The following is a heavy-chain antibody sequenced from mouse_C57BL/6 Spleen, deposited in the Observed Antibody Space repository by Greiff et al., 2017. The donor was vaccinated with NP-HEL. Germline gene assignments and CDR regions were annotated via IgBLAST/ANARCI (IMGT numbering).Heavy chain of an antibody. CDR2: ISYDGSN. J-gene: IGHJ3*01. Sequence: DVKLQESGPGLVKPSQSLSLTCSVTGYSITSGYYWNWIRQFPGNKLEWMGYISYDGSNNYNPSLKNRISITRDTSKNQFFLKLNSVTTEDTATYYCAREEGYWGQGTLVTVSA. CDR3: AREEGY. CDR1: GYSITSGYY. V-gene: IGHV3-6*01.